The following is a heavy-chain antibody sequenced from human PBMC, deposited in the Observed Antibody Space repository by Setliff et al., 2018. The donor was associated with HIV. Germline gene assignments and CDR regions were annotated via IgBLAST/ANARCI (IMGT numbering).Heavy chain of an antibody. V-gene: IGHV4-34*01. CDR1: GGSFNDYF. D-gene: IGHD5-12*01. CDR3: ARGYASGYDAYGY. Sequence: SETLSLTCAVYGGSFNDYFWSWIRQPPGKGLEWIGEMINSGSINYNPSLKSRVTISVDTYNNKFPLNMNSVTAADTAVYYCARGYASGYDAYGYWGQGTLVTVSS. CDR2: MINSGSI. J-gene: IGHJ4*02.